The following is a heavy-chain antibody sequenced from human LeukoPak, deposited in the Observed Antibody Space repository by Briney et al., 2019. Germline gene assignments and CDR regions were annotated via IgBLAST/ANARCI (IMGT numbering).Heavy chain of an antibody. Sequence: GASVKVSCKASGYTFTSYGISWVRQAPGQGLEWMGWISAYNGNTNYAQKLQGRATMTTDTSTSTAYMELRSLGSDDTAVYYCARHDYYDSSGYYITSGFDYWGQGALVTVSS. CDR1: GYTFTSYG. J-gene: IGHJ4*02. D-gene: IGHD3-22*01. V-gene: IGHV1-18*01. CDR3: ARHDYYDSSGYYITSGFDY. CDR2: ISAYNGNT.